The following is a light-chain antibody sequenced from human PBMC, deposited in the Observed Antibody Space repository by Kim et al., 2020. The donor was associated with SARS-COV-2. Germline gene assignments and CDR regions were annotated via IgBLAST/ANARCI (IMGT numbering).Light chain of an antibody. CDR3: QQYNNWPPWT. CDR1: QSVSSN. CDR2: GAS. J-gene: IGKJ1*01. V-gene: IGKV3-15*01. Sequence: APVERATLSCRASQSVSSNFAWYQQKPGQAPRLLIYGASTRATGIPARFSGSGSGTEFTLTISSLQSEDFAVYYCQQYNNWPPWTFGQGTRVDIK.